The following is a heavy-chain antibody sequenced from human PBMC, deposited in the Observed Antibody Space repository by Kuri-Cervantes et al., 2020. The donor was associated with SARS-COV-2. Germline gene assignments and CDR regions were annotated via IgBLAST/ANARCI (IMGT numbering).Heavy chain of an antibody. V-gene: IGHV3-53*01. J-gene: IGHJ4*02. CDR1: GFTFSNFW. CDR3: ARGYEARYSSSWYLDY. Sequence: GGSLRLSCAASGFTFSNFWMSWVRQAPGKGLEWVSIIYGGGSTYYADSVKGRFTISRDNSKNTLYLQMNSLRAEDTAVYYCARGYEARYSSSWYLDYWGQGTLVTVSS. D-gene: IGHD6-13*01. CDR2: IYGGGST.